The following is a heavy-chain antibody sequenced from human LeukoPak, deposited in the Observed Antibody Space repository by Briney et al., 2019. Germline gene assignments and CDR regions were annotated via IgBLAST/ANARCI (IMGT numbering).Heavy chain of an antibody. CDR3: ATLLVPAAMPDDWFDP. CDR2: FDPEDGEA. CDR1: GYTLTELS. V-gene: IGHV1-24*01. J-gene: IGHJ5*02. Sequence: GASVKVSFKVSGYTLTELSMHWVRQAPGKGLEWMGGFDPEDGEAIYAQKFQGRVTMTEDTSTDTAYMELSSLRSEDTAVYYCATLLVPAAMPDDWFDPWGQGTLVTVSS. D-gene: IGHD2-2*01.